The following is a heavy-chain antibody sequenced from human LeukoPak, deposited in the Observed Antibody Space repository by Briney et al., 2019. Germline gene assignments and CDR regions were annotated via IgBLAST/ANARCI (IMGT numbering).Heavy chain of an antibody. D-gene: IGHD5-18*01. Sequence: PSESLSLTCTASGGSISSYYWSWIRQPPGKGLEWIGYIYYSGSTYYNPSLKSRVTISVDTPNNQFSLKLSSVTAADTAVYYCARRVGHSYGVTGAGAFDMWGQGTMVTVSS. CDR3: ARRVGHSYGVTGAGAFDM. CDR1: GGSISSYY. J-gene: IGHJ3*02. CDR2: IYYSGST. V-gene: IGHV4-59*01.